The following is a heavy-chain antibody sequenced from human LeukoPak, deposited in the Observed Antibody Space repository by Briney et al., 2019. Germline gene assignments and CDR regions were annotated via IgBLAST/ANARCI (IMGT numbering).Heavy chain of an antibody. CDR3: ARDSSGWYRLDY. CDR2: ISSSSSYI. V-gene: IGHV3-21*01. CDR1: GFTFSSYS. J-gene: IGHJ4*02. Sequence: GGSLRLSCAASGFTFSSYSMNWVRQAPGKGLEWVSSISSSSSYIYYADSVKGRFTFSRDNAKNSLYLQMNSLRAEDTAVYYCARDSSGWYRLDYWGQGTLVTVSS. D-gene: IGHD6-19*01.